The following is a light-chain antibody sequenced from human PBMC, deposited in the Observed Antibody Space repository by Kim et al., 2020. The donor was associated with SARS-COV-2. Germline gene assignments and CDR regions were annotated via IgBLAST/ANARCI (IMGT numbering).Light chain of an antibody. CDR3: LLSYSGARKV. CDR2: DTS. V-gene: IGLV7-46*01. Sequence: GGTVAVAGGCGTGAVTGGRYPYGWQQKPGQAPRTRSCDTSNRHSWTPARLSGSRLGGKAALTRSGAQPEDEADYYCLLSYSGARKVFGGGTQLTGL. J-gene: IGLJ2*01. CDR1: TGAVTGGRY.